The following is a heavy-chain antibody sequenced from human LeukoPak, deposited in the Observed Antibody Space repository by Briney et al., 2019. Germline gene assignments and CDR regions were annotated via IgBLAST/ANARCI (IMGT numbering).Heavy chain of an antibody. Sequence: SETLSLTCSVSGDSIRRGNYYWSWIRQSAGKGLEWIGRINPSGSTNYNPSLKSRVTISIDTSKNQFSLRLSSVTAADTAVYYCARRLWLPYRFDYWGQGTLVTVSS. CDR3: ARRLWLPYRFDY. J-gene: IGHJ4*02. CDR1: GDSIRRGNYY. D-gene: IGHD5-12*01. CDR2: INPSGST. V-gene: IGHV4-61*02.